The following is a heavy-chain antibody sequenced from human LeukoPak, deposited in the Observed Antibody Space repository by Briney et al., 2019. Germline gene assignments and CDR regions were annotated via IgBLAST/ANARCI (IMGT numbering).Heavy chain of an antibody. D-gene: IGHD3-9*01. J-gene: IGHJ4*02. CDR1: GFTFSSYG. Sequence: GGSLRLSCAASGFTFSSYGMHWVRQAPGKGLEWVAVIWYDGSNKYYADSVKGRFTISRDNSKNTLYLQMSSLRAEDTAVYYCAKNHGAYDMFTGIFDYWGQGTLVTVSS. V-gene: IGHV3-33*06. CDR3: AKNHGAYDMFTGIFDY. CDR2: IWYDGSNK.